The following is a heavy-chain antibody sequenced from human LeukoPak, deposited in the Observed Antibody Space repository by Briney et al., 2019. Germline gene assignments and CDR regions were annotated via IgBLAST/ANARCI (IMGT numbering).Heavy chain of an antibody. J-gene: IGHJ5*02. CDR2: ISGSGGST. CDR1: GFTFSSYA. Sequence: GGSLRLSCAASGFTFSSYAMSWVRQAPGKGLEWVSAISGSGGSTYYADSVKGRFTISRDNSKNALYLQMNSLRAEDTAVYYCAKDRGIKRSIAVAGWGGNWFDPWGQGTLVTVSS. CDR3: AKDRGIKRSIAVAGWGGNWFDP. D-gene: IGHD6-19*01. V-gene: IGHV3-23*01.